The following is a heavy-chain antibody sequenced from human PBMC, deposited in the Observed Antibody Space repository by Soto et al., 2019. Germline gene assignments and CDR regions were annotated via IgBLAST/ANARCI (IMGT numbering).Heavy chain of an antibody. Sequence: QVQLQQWGAGLLKPSETLSLTCAVYGGSFSGYYWTWIRQPPGTGLEWIGEINDSGSTNYNPSLKSRVTISVDTSKNQFSLKLTSVTTADTAVYYCARDKITGLFDYWGQGTVVTVSS. CDR3: ARDKITGLFDY. V-gene: IGHV4-34*01. J-gene: IGHJ4*02. D-gene: IGHD2-8*02. CDR1: GGSFSGYY. CDR2: INDSGST.